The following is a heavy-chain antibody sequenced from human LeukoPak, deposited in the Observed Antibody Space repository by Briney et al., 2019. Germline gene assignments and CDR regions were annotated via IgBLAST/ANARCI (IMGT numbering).Heavy chain of an antibody. D-gene: IGHD5-12*01. V-gene: IGHV3-23*01. CDR1: GFSFGGYA. J-gene: IGHJ4*02. CDR2: ISGSGAST. CDR3: AKGSRGYSGYYLDY. Sequence: PGGSLRLSCAASGFSFGGYAMSWVRQAPGKGLEWVSSISGSGASTYYADSVRGRFTLSRDNSENTLYLQMNSLRAEDTAVYYCAKGSRGYSGYYLDYWGQGTLITVSS.